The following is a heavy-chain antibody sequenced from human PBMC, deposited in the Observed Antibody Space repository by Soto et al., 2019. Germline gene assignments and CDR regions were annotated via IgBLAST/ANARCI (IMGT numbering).Heavy chain of an antibody. Sequence: SETLSLTCTVSVDSIISSDFYWGWVRQPPGKGLEWIGSIFYLGSSYYNPSLKSRVTMSVDTSKNQFSLRLRSVTAADTALYFCARHSLAIRKNNWFDPWGQGIMVTVSS. D-gene: IGHD3-3*02. CDR3: ARHSLAIRKNNWFDP. J-gene: IGHJ5*02. CDR1: VDSIISSDFY. V-gene: IGHV4-39*01. CDR2: IFYLGSS.